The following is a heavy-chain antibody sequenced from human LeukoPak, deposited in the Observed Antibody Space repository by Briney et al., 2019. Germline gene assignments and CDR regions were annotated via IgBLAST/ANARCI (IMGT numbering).Heavy chain of an antibody. CDR1: GFTFSNAW. J-gene: IGHJ3*02. Sequence: GGSLRLSCAASGFTFSNAWMSWVRQAPGNGLEWLGRIKSKTDGGTTNYAAPVKGRFTISRDDSKNTLYLQMNSLKTEDTAVYYCVGYCSGGNCPNAFDIWGQGTMVTVSS. CDR2: IKSKTDGGTT. D-gene: IGHD2-15*01. CDR3: VGYCSGGNCPNAFDI. V-gene: IGHV3-15*01.